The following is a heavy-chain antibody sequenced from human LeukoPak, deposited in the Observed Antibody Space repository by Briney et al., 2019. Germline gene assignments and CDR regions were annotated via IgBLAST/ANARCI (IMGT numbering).Heavy chain of an antibody. CDR2: IYYRGSA. CDR1: GGSISTYY. J-gene: IGHJ4*02. CDR3: ASAGDYYSAGSYLGY. D-gene: IGHD2-21*01. V-gene: IGHV4-59*01. Sequence: SETLSLACTVSGGSISTYYWTWIRQPPGKGLEWIGYIYYRGSANYNPSLKSRLTISVDTSKNQFSLKLTSVTAADTAMYYCASAGDYYSAGSYLGYWGQGTLVTVSS.